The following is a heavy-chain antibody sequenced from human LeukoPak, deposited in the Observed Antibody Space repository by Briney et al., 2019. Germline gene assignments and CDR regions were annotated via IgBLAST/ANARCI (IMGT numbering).Heavy chain of an antibody. J-gene: IGHJ4*02. CDR3: ARGNWYLDY. V-gene: IGHV4-59*01. Sequence: SETLSLTCTVSGGSISSYYWSWIRQPPGKGLEWIGYIYYSGSINYNPSLKSRVTISVDTSKNQFSLKVSSVTAADTAVYYCARGNWYLDYWGQGTLITVSS. CDR2: IYYSGSI. CDR1: GGSISSYY. D-gene: IGHD1-1*01.